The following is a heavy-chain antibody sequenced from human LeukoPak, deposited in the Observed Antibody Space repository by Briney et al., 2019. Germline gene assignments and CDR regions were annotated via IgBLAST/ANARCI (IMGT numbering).Heavy chain of an antibody. Sequence: GGSLRLSCVASGFTFSTYWMSWVRQAPGKGLEWVANIRQDGRVKYYVDFVRGRFTISRDNADNSLFLEMNSLREEDTAVYYCARPLTIAGTWNFQNWGQGTLVTVSS. CDR2: IRQDGRVK. CDR1: GFTFSTYW. CDR3: ARPLTIAGTWNFQN. J-gene: IGHJ1*01. D-gene: IGHD1-20*01. V-gene: IGHV3-7*01.